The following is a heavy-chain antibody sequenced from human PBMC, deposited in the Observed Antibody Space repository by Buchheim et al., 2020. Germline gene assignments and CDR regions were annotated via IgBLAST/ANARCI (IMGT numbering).Heavy chain of an antibody. Sequence: QVQLQQWGAGLLKPSETLSLTCAVYGGSFSDYYWSWIRQPPGKGLEWIGEINHSGRTNYNPSLKSRVTMSVDTSKNQVSLKLSSVTAADTAVYYCAGQTGTAEYWGQGTL. CDR1: GGSFSDYY. CDR3: AGQTGTAEY. V-gene: IGHV4-34*01. D-gene: IGHD1-7*01. CDR2: INHSGRT. J-gene: IGHJ4*02.